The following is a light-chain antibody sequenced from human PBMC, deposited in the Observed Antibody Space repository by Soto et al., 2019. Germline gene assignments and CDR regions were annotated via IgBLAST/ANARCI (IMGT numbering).Light chain of an antibody. CDR3: SSYTTHSVRV. CDR2: DVS. Sequence: QSALTQPASVYGSPGQSITISCTGTSSDIGAYNSVYWYQQHPGMAPQLMIYDVSYRPAGISSRFSGSKYGNTASRSISGLQAADEADYYCSSYTTHSVRVFGGGTKVTGL. CDR1: SSDIGAYNS. V-gene: IGLV2-14*03. J-gene: IGLJ2*01.